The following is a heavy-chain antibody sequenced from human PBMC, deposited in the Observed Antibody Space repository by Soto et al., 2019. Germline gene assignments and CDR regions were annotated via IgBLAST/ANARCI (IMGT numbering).Heavy chain of an antibody. V-gene: IGHV4-39*01. CDR3: ARQFVKTTQTTSRPFDN. D-gene: IGHD4-17*01. CDR2: IYYSGST. CDR1: GTSISIISYY. J-gene: IGHJ4*02. Sequence: SETLSLTSTVSGTSISIISYYQGWIRQPPGKGLEWIGSIYYSGSTYCSPSLKSRVTISVDTSKNQFSLKLSSVTAADTAVYYCARQFVKTTQTTSRPFDNWGQGTLVTVSS.